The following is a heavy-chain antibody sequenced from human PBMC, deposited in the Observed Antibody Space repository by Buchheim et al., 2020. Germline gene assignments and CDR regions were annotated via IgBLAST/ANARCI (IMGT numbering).Heavy chain of an antibody. Sequence: EVQLVESGGGLVQPGGSLRLSCAASGFTFSNFWMHWVRHVPGKGLVWVSRIHSEGSSTSYADSVKGRFNITRDNAKEPLYMRLNSLRVEDTAIYYCAKGGSTYADSWGRGTL. CDR3: AKGGSTYADS. D-gene: IGHD6-13*01. V-gene: IGHV3-74*01. CDR1: GFTFSNFW. CDR2: IHSEGSST. J-gene: IGHJ4*02.